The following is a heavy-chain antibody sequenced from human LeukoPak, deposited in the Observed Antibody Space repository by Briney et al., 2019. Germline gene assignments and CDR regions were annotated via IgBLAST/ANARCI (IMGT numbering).Heavy chain of an antibody. V-gene: IGHV5-51*01. Sequence: GESLKIPCKGSGYRFTDYWIGWVRQMPEKGLEWMGIIYPGDSDTRYSPSFQGQVTISADKSINTAHLQWSSLKASDTAMYYCARGAAGTTPDYYYFGLDVWGQGTTVRVSS. J-gene: IGHJ6*02. CDR3: ARGAAGTTPDYYYFGLDV. CDR1: GYRFTDYW. D-gene: IGHD1-7*01. CDR2: IYPGDSDT.